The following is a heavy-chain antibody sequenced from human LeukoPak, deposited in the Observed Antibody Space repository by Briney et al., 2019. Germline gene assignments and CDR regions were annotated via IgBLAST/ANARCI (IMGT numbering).Heavy chain of an antibody. D-gene: IGHD3-22*01. CDR1: GGSISSYY. J-gene: IGHJ4*02. Sequence: PSETLSLTCTVSGGSISSYYWSWIRQPPGKGLEWIGYIYYSGSTNYNSSLKSRVTISVDTSKNQFSLKLSSVTAADTAVYYCARHPSYYDRIDYWGQGTLVTVSS. CDR3: ARHPSYYDRIDY. V-gene: IGHV4-59*08. CDR2: IYYSGST.